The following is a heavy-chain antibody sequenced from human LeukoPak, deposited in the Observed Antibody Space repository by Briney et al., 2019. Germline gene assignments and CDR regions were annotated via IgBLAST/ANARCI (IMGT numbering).Heavy chain of an antibody. V-gene: IGHV5-51*01. CDR3: GRRGSRGLPFDY. J-gene: IGHJ4*02. CDR2: ISPGDSDT. D-gene: IGHD3-22*01. CDR1: GSTFTSYW. Sequence: GESLQISCKGSGSTFTSYWIGWVRQLPGKGLEWMGSISPGDSDTIYSLSFQGQVTISADRSISTAYLQWSSLKASDTAMDYCGRRGSRGLPFDYWGQGTLVTVSS.